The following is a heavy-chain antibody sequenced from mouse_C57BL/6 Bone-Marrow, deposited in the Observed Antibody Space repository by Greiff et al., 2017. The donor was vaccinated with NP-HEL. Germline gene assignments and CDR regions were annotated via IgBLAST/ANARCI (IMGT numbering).Heavy chain of an antibody. V-gene: IGHV14-4*01. J-gene: IGHJ4*01. CDR2: IDPENGDT. Sequence: VHVKQSGAELVRPGASVKLSCTASGFNIKDDYMHWVKQRPEQGLEWIGWIDPENGDTEYASKFQGKATITADTSSTTAYLQLSSLTSEDTAVYYCTSVLYYAMDYWGQGTSVTVSS. CDR1: GFNIKDDY. D-gene: IGHD6-1*01. CDR3: TSVLYYAMDY.